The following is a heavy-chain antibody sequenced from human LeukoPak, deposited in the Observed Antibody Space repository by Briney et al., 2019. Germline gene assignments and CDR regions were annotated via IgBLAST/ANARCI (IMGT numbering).Heavy chain of an antibody. D-gene: IGHD3-22*01. CDR3: ARHRRNYYDSSRKYDY. CDR2: INHSGST. J-gene: IGHJ4*02. CDR1: GGSFSGYY. Sequence: KPSETLSLTCAVYGGSFSGYYWSWIRQPPGKGLEWIGEINHSGSTNYNPSLKSRVTISVDTSKNQFSLKLSSVTAADTAVYYCARHRRNYYDSSRKYDYWGQGTLVTVSS. V-gene: IGHV4-34*01.